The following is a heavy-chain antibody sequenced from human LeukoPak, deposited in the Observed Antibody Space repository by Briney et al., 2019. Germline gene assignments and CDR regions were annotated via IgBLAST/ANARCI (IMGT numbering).Heavy chain of an antibody. CDR3: ARLKGWRYDILTGQNWFDP. Sequence: PSETLSLTCTVSGGSISSSGYWSWIRQPPGQGLEWIGYISYSGSTNYNPSLKSRVTISLDTSKNQFSLKLTSVTAVDTAVYYCARLKGWRYDILTGQNWFDPWGQGTLVTVSS. CDR2: ISYSGST. D-gene: IGHD3-9*01. V-gene: IGHV4-61*08. CDR1: GGSISSSGY. J-gene: IGHJ5*02.